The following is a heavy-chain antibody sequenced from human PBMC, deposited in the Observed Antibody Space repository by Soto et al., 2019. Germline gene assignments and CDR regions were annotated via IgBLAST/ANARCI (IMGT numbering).Heavy chain of an antibody. CDR3: VRSNYGGCFDC. CDR1: GFTFSSYW. V-gene: IGHV3-7*04. Sequence: EEQLVESGGGLVQPGGSLRLSCVASGFTFSSYWMSWVRQAPGKGLEWVANIKQDGSDKYYVDSVKGRFIISRDNAKNTLYMQMNRLRVEDTAVYYCVRSNYGGCFDCWGQGTLVTVSS. D-gene: IGHD4-17*01. J-gene: IGHJ4*02. CDR2: IKQDGSDK.